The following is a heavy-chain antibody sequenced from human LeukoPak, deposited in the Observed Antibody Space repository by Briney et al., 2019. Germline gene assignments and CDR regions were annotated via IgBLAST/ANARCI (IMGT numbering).Heavy chain of an antibody. Sequence: SETLSLTCTVSGGSISSGDYYWSWIRQPPGKGLEWIGYIYYSGSTYYNPSLKSRVTISVDTSKNQFSLKLSSVTAADTAVYYCARDRVYYDSSGYVPLLTPGRVWGQRTMVTVSS. CDR3: ARDRVYYDSSGYVPLLTPGRV. J-gene: IGHJ3*01. CDR1: GGSISSGDYY. CDR2: IYYSGST. D-gene: IGHD3-22*01. V-gene: IGHV4-30-4*01.